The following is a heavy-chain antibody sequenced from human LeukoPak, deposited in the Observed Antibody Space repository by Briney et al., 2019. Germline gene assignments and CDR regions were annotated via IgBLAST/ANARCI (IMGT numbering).Heavy chain of an antibody. V-gene: IGHV3-30*04. D-gene: IGHD4-17*01. CDR1: VFTFSSCA. CDR2: ISYDGGNK. CDR3: ASLANYGDSYYYYYYYMDV. Sequence: SGGSLRLSCAASVFTFSSCAMHWVRQAPGKGLEWVAGISYDGGNKYYADSVKGRFTISRDNSKNTLYLQMNSRRAEDTAVYYCASLANYGDSYYYYYYYMDVWGKGTTVTISS. J-gene: IGHJ6*03.